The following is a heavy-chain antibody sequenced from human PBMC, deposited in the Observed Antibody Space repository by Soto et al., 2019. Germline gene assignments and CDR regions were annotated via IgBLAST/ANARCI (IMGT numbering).Heavy chain of an antibody. CDR2: ISYDGSDK. CDR3: AKDVGYCSSTSCYPLYYFDY. J-gene: IGHJ4*02. Sequence: PGGSLRLSCAASGFTFSSYGMHWVRQAPGKGLEWVAVISYDGSDKYYADSVKGRFTISRDNSKNTLYLQMNSLRAEDTAVYYCAKDVGYCSSTSCYPLYYFDYWGQGTLVTVSS. D-gene: IGHD2-2*03. CDR1: GFTFSSYG. V-gene: IGHV3-30*18.